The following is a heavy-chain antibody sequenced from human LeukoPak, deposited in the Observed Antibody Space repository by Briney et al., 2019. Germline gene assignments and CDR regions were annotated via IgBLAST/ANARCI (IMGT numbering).Heavy chain of an antibody. V-gene: IGHV3-33*06. CDR1: GFTFSSYG. CDR2: IWYDGSNK. D-gene: IGHD3-3*01. Sequence: HPGGSLRFSCAASGFTFSSYGMHWVRQAPGKGLEWVAVIWYDGSNKYYADSVKGRFTIPRDNSKNTLYLQMNSLRAEDTAVYYCAKDRVPGGYYDFWSGYYSDFDYWGQGTLVTVSS. J-gene: IGHJ4*02. CDR3: AKDRVPGGYYDFWSGYYSDFDY.